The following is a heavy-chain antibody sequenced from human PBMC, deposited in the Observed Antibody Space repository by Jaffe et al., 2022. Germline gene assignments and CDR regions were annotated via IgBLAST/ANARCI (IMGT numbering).Heavy chain of an antibody. V-gene: IGHV3-23*01. CDR1: GFTFSSYT. Sequence: EVQLLESGGGLVQPGGSLRLSCAASGFTFSSYTMTWVRQPPGKGLEWVSTISNGGVTHYTDSVRGRFTISRDNSKNTLYLQVNSLRAEDTAVYQCAASHSTSWGRFQYWGQGVQVTVSS. J-gene: IGHJ4*02. D-gene: IGHD2-2*01. CDR3: AASHSTSWGRFQY. CDR2: ISNGGVT.